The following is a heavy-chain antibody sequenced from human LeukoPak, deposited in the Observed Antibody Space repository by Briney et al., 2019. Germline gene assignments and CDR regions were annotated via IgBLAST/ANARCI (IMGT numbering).Heavy chain of an antibody. CDR1: GYTFTSYY. D-gene: IGHD2-15*01. J-gene: IGHJ3*02. Sequence: ASVKVSCKASGYTFTSYYMHWVRQAPGQGLEWMGIINPSGGSTSYAQKFQGRVTMTRDTSTSTVYMELSSLRSEDTAVYYCARVRGPPDCSGGSCYLAAFDIWGQGTMVTVSS. V-gene: IGHV1-46*01. CDR2: INPSGGST. CDR3: ARVRGPPDCSGGSCYLAAFDI.